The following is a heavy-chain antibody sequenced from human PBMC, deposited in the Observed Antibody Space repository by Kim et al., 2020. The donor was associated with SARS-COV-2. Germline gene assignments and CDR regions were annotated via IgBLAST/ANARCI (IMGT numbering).Heavy chain of an antibody. J-gene: IGHJ6*02. V-gene: IGHV3-30*04. CDR2: ISYDGSNK. Sequence: GGSLRLSCAASGFTFSSYAMHWVCQAPGKGLEWVAVISYDGSNKYYADSVKGRFTISRDNSKNTLYLQMNSLRAEDTAVYYCARGNSGSYLYGMDVWGQGTTVTVSS. CDR1: GFTFSSYA. D-gene: IGHD1-26*01. CDR3: ARGNSGSYLYGMDV.